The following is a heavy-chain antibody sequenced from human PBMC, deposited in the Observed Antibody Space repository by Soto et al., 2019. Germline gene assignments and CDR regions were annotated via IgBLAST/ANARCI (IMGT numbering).Heavy chain of an antibody. CDR2: INHSGRT. CDR1: GGSFSGYY. V-gene: IGHV4-34*01. D-gene: IGHD2-15*01. Sequence: QVQLQQWGAGLLKPSETLSLTCAVYGGSFSGYYWSWIRQPPGKGLEWIGAINHSGRTNYTPSLKSRVTKSVGTSKNQFSLKLSSVTAADTAVYYCARGDIVVVVAATNAFDIGGQGTMVTVSS. J-gene: IGHJ3*02. CDR3: ARGDIVVVVAATNAFDI.